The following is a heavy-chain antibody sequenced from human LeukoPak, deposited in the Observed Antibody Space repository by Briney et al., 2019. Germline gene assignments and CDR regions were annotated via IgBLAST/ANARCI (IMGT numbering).Heavy chain of an antibody. CDR2: IYYSGST. CDR1: GGSISSYY. D-gene: IGHD5-18*01. V-gene: IGHV4-59*08. J-gene: IGHJ4*02. CDR3: ARHPGYSYGYSLDY. Sequence: PSETLSLTCTVSGGSISSYYWSWIRQPPGKGLEWIGYIYYSGSTNYNPSLKSRVTISVDTFKNQFSLKLSSVTAADTAVYYCARHPGYSYGYSLDYWGQGTLVTISS.